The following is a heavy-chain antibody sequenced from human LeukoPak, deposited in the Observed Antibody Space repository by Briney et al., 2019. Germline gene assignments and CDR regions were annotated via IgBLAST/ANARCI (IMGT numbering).Heavy chain of an antibody. Sequence: ASVKVSCKASGYTFTTYGISWVRQAPGQGLEWMGWISAYNGNTNYAQKFQGRVTMTRDTSISTAYMELSRLRSDDTAVYYCARGFVKSYSSGGYWGQGTLVTVSS. J-gene: IGHJ4*02. V-gene: IGHV1-18*01. CDR1: GYTFTTYG. CDR3: ARGFVKSYSSGGY. CDR2: ISAYNGNT. D-gene: IGHD6-25*01.